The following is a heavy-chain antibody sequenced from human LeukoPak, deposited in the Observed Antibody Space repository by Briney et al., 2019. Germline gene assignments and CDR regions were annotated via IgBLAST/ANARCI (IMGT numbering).Heavy chain of an antibody. CDR1: GGTFSSYA. D-gene: IGHD2-15*01. Sequence: ASVKVSCKASGGTFSSYAISWVRQAPGQGLEWMGGIIPIFGTANYAQKFQGRVTITADESTSTAYMELSSLRSEDTAVYYCARVGDCSGGSCYSGLFDPWGQGTLVTVSS. V-gene: IGHV1-69*13. J-gene: IGHJ5*02. CDR3: ARVGDCSGGSCYSGLFDP. CDR2: IIPIFGTA.